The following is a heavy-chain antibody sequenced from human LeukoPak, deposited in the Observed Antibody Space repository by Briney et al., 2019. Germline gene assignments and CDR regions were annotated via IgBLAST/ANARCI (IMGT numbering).Heavy chain of an antibody. Sequence: PGGSLRLSCAASGFTFSSYAMTWVRQAPGKGREWVSGISGSGGSTYYEDSVKVPFATSRDNPKNTLYLQMNSLRAEDTAVYYCAKVSVVVVAAAHHFDYWGQGAVVTVSS. CDR3: AKVSVVVVAAAHHFDY. CDR2: ISGSGGST. D-gene: IGHD2-15*01. J-gene: IGHJ4*02. V-gene: IGHV3-23*01. CDR1: GFTFSSYA.